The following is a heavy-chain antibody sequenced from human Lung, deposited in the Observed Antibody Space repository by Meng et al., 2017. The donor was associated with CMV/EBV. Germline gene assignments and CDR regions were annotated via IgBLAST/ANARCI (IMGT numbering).Heavy chain of an antibody. Sequence: SVKVSCKASRNTFSSYTLTWVRQAPGQGLEWMGGIIPIFAIANYAQSFRGRVTITADTSTSTGYMELSGLRSEDTAVYYCAVYCGTTSCYDGYGMDVWGQGTTVXVSS. J-gene: IGHJ6*02. D-gene: IGHD2-2*01. CDR1: RNTFSSYT. V-gene: IGHV1-69*10. CDR2: IIPIFAIA. CDR3: AVYCGTTSCYDGYGMDV.